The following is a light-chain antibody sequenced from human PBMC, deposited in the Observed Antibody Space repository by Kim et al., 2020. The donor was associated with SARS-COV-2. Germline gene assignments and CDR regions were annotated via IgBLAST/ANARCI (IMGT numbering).Light chain of an antibody. J-gene: IGKJ4*01. V-gene: IGKV3-15*01. CDR1: QSVSSN. CDR2: GAS. CDR3: QQYNNWPLT. Sequence: GYPGERVTRSCRASQSVSSNLAWYQQKPGQAPRLLIFGASTRATGIPARFSRSGSGTEFTLTVSSLQSEDFAVYSCQQYNNWPLTFGGGTKVDIK.